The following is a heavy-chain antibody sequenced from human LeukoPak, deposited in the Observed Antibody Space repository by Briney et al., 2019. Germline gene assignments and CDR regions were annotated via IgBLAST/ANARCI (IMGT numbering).Heavy chain of an antibody. Sequence: PSGSLTLSCAASGFTFSSYVLNWVRQAPGKGLEWVSAISGRGGYTYEGDTVKGRFAGSRDDSKNTLYLQMNSRRGEDTAAHYCANLPGYSNGPTWLDPWGQGTLVTVSS. D-gene: IGHD5-18*01. CDR1: GFTFSSYV. V-gene: IGHV3-23*01. CDR2: ISGRGGYT. CDR3: ANLPGYSNGPTWLDP. J-gene: IGHJ5*02.